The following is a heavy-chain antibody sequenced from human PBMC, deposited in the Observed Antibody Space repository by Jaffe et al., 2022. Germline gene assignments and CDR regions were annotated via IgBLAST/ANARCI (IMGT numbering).Heavy chain of an antibody. V-gene: IGHV4-39*01. CDR3: VRGDYTIDTWFDA. CDR2: IYYTGTA. D-gene: IGHD4-17*01. Sequence: QLQLQESGPGLLKPSETLSLTCTVSGGTINSRSYYWAWIRQPPGKGLEWIGSIYYTGTAYYNPSLRSRVSMSVDTSKNQFSLKVISLTAADTAVYHCVRGDYTIDTWFDAWGQGTLVTVS. CDR1: GGTINSRSYY. J-gene: IGHJ5*02.